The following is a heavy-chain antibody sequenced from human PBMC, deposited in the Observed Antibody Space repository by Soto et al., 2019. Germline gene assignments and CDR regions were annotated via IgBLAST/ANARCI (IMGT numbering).Heavy chain of an antibody. V-gene: IGHV2-5*01. CDR1: GFSLGDFGEG. CDR3: AHERGCCGSRGT. D-gene: IGHD2-21*01. Sequence: QITLEESGPTLVKPTQTLTLTGSFSGFSLGDFGEGVGWVRQPPGEALEWLALIYWNDDERYNPSLESRLTISKDTSKNQVVLTMTNMDPLDIATYHCAHERGCCGSRGTRGQGTLVTVSS. J-gene: IGHJ4*02. CDR2: IYWNDDE.